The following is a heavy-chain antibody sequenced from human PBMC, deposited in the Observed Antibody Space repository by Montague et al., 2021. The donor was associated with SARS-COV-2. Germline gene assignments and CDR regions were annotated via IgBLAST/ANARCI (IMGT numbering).Heavy chain of an antibody. D-gene: IGHD3-10*01. J-gene: IGHJ6*03. CDR2: MNPNSGNT. CDR1: GYTFTSYD. CDR3: ARASLVRGVIITRVRYSYYMDV. V-gene: IGHV1-8*01. Sequence: SVKVSCKASGYTFTSYDINWVRQAAGQGLEWMGWMNPNSGNTGYAQKLQGRATMTRDTSMNTAYMELSSLRSEDTAVYYCARASLVRGVIITRVRYSYYMDVWGKGTTVTVS.